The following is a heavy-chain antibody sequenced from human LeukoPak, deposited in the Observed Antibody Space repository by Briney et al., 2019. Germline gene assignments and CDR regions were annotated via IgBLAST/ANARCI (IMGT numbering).Heavy chain of an antibody. CDR1: GYTFTSYY. Sequence: ASVKVSCKASGYTFTSYYMHWVRQAPGQGLEWMGKINPGGGSTSYAQRFQGRVTMTRDTSTSTVYMELSSLRSEDTAVYYCARDMKYCGGDCYSDYWGQGTLVTVSS. V-gene: IGHV1-46*01. CDR2: INPGGGST. CDR3: ARDMKYCGGDCYSDY. J-gene: IGHJ4*02. D-gene: IGHD2-21*02.